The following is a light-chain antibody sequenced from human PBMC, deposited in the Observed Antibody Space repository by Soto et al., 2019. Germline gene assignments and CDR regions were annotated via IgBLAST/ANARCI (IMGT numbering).Light chain of an antibody. CDR3: SAYGSSSPLYV. J-gene: IGLJ1*01. Sequence: QSVLTQPASVSGSPGQSITISCTGTSSDVGGYNFVSWYQQNPGRAPKLMIYEVSNRPSGVSDRFSGSKSGNTASLTISGLQAEDEGDYYCSAYGSSSPLYVSGTGTKVTVL. CDR2: EVS. CDR1: SSDVGGYNF. V-gene: IGLV2-14*01.